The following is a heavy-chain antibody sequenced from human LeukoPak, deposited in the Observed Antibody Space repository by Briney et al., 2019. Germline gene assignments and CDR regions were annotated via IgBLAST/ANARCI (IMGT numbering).Heavy chain of an antibody. CDR1: GFTFDDYA. V-gene: IGHV3-48*02. CDR3: ASAGRGLY. Sequence: QPGGSLRLSCAASGFTFDDYAMHWVRQAPGKGLEWVSYISSSSSTIYYADSVKGRFTISRDNAKNSLYLQMNSLRDEDTAVYYCASAGRGLYWGQGPLVTVSS. J-gene: IGHJ4*02. D-gene: IGHD5-12*01. CDR2: ISSSSSTI.